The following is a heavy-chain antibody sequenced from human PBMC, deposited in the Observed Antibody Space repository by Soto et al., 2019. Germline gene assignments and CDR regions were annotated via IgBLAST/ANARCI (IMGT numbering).Heavy chain of an antibody. CDR2: IWYDGSNK. D-gene: IGHD6-13*01. J-gene: IGHJ5*02. V-gene: IGHV3-33*01. CDR3: ARDGRIAAAWGANWFDP. CDR1: GFTFSSYG. Sequence: GGSLRLSCAASGFTFSSYGMHWVRQAPGKGLEWVAVIWYDGSNKYYADSVKGRFTISRDNSKNTRYLQMNSLRAEDTAVYYCARDGRIAAAWGANWFDPWGQGTLVTVSS.